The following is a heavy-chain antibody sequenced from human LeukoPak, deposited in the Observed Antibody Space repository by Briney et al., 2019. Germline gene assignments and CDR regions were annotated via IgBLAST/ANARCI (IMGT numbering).Heavy chain of an antibody. D-gene: IGHD2-8*01. V-gene: IGHV4-39*01. CDR1: GFTFSSYA. CDR3: ARHSRNIVLMVSPIDY. CDR2: IYYSGST. Sequence: GSLRLSCAASGFTFSSYAMSWIRQPPGKGLEWIGSIYYSGSTYYNPSLKSRVTISVDTSKNQFSLKLSSVTAADTAVYYCARHSRNIVLMVSPIDYWGQGTLVTVSS. J-gene: IGHJ4*02.